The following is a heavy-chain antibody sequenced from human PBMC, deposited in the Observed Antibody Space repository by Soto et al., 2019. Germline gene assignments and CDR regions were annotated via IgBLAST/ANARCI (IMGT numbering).Heavy chain of an antibody. CDR2: INPSGGST. J-gene: IGHJ4*02. CDR1: GYTFTSYY. V-gene: IGHV1-46*01. Sequence: QVQLVQSGAEVKKPGASVKVSCKASGYTFTSYYMHWVRQAPGQGLEWMGIINPSGGSTSYAQKFQGRVTMTRDTSTSTVYMELSSLRSEDTAVYYCARSLGHMVRGVKEFDYWGQGTLVTVSS. CDR3: ARSLGHMVRGVKEFDY. D-gene: IGHD3-10*01.